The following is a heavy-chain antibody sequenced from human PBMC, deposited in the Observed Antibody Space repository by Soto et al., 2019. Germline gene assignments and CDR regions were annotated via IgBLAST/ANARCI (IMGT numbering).Heavy chain of an antibody. D-gene: IGHD3-10*01. J-gene: IGHJ4*02. CDR3: ATSYGSGYRAFDY. Sequence: QVQLVQSGAEVKRPGSSVKVSCKASGDTFSFYSINWVRQAPGLGLEWMGRVNPILSMSNYAQRFQGRVTMTREKSTGTGYMELSGLRSEDTAMYYWATSYGSGYRAFDYWGQGALVTVSS. CDR1: GDTFSFYS. CDR2: VNPILSMS. V-gene: IGHV1-69*04.